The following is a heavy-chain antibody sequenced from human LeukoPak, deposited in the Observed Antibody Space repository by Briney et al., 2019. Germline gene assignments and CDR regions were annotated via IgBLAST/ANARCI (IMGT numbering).Heavy chain of an antibody. V-gene: IGHV4-39*07. CDR3: ARDGDYYDSSGYQPNDY. Sequence: SETLSLTCTVSGGSISSSSYYWGWIRQPPGKGLEWIGSIYYSGSTYYNPSLKSRVTISVDTSKNQFSLKLSSVTAADTAVYYCARDGDYYDSSGYQPNDYWGQGTLVTVSS. J-gene: IGHJ4*02. CDR2: IYYSGST. D-gene: IGHD3-22*01. CDR1: GGSISSSSYY.